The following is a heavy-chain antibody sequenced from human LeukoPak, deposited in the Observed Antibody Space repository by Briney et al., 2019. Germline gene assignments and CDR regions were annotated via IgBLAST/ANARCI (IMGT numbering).Heavy chain of an antibody. V-gene: IGHV3-30*02. CDR1: EFTFSSYG. CDR3: AKDGFAVYCGGDCYNPFDY. D-gene: IGHD2-21*02. CDR2: IRFDGSNK. J-gene: IGHJ4*02. Sequence: GGSLRLSCAASEFTFSSYGMHWVRQAPGKGLEWVALIRFDGSNKYYADSVEGRFAISRDNSKNTLYLQMNSLRAEDTAAYYCAKDGFAVYCGGDCYNPFDYWGQGTLVTVSS.